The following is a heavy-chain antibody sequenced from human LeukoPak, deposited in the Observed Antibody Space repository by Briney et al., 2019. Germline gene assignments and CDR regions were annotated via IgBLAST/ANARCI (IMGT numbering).Heavy chain of an antibody. CDR1: GFTFSSYA. V-gene: IGHV3-23*01. CDR2: ISGSGGST. CDR3: LSRQDVWGSYRYHLDY. J-gene: IGHJ4*02. D-gene: IGHD3-16*02. Sequence: GGSLRLSCAASGFTFSSYAMSWVRQAPGKGLEWVSAISGSGGSTYYADSVKGRFTISRDNSKNTLYLQMNSLRAEDTAVYYCLSRQDVWGSYRYHLDYWGQGTLVTVSS.